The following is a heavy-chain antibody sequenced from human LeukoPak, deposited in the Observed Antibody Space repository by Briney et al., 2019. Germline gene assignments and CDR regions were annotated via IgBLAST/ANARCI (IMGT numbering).Heavy chain of an antibody. CDR1: GGTFSSYA. Sequence: SVKVSCKASGGTFSSYAISWVRQAPGQGLEWIGRIIPILGIANYAQKFQGRVTITADKSTSTAYMELSSLRSEDTAVYYCASKLQYQPQRDYWGQGTLVTVSS. V-gene: IGHV1-69*04. CDR3: ASKLQYQPQRDY. CDR2: IIPILGIA. J-gene: IGHJ4*02. D-gene: IGHD2-2*01.